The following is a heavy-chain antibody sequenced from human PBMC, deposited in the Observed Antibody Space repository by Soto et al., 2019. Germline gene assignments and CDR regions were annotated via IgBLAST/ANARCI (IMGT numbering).Heavy chain of an antibody. CDR3: ARHIGQLGTYYYYYGMDV. J-gene: IGHJ6*02. CDR1: GYSFTSYW. CDR2: IDPSDSYT. V-gene: IGHV5-10-1*03. D-gene: IGHD1-1*01. Sequence: EVQLVQSGAEVKKPGESLRISCKGSGYSFTSYWISWVRQMPGKGLEWMGRIDPSDSYTNYSPSFQGHVTISADKSISTAYLQWSSLKASDTAMYYCARHIGQLGTYYYYYGMDVWGQGTTVTVSS.